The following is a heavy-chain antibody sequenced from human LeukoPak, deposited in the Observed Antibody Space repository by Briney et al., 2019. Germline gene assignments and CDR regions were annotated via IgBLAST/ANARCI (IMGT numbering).Heavy chain of an antibody. D-gene: IGHD6-19*01. Sequence: ASVKVSCKAFGYTFTGYYLHWVRQAPGQGFEWMGRINPNIGGTNYEQKFQGRVTMTRDTSISTAYMELSRLRSDDTAVYYCARVGYSSGWYRGVIQLFDYWGQGTLVTVSS. CDR1: GYTFTGYY. CDR3: ARVGYSSGWYRGVIQLFDY. CDR2: INPNIGGT. J-gene: IGHJ4*02. V-gene: IGHV1-2*06.